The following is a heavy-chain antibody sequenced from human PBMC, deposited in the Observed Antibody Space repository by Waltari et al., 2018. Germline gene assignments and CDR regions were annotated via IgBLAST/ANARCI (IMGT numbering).Heavy chain of an antibody. Sequence: QVHLQESGQGLVKPSGTLSLTCAVSGDSISGNYWWRWVRQSPEKGLEWIGQVHHSGKTHYNPSLQSRVAISVDKPKNQFSLNLNSVTAADTAIYYCAGDRAIGLFFDYWGRGTLVTVSS. J-gene: IGHJ4*02. V-gene: IGHV4-4*02. CDR1: GDSISGNYW. CDR3: AGDRAIGLFFDY. CDR2: VHHSGKT. D-gene: IGHD2-2*01.